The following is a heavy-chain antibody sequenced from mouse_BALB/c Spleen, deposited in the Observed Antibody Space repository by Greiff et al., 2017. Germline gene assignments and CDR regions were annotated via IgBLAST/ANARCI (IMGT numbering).Heavy chain of an antibody. D-gene: IGHD1-1*01. J-gene: IGHJ4*01. CDR2: ISDGGSYT. CDR3: ARATVVSHYYAMDY. Sequence: EVKLMESGGGLVKPGGSLKLSCAASGFTFSDYYMYWVRQTPEKRLEWVATISDGGSYTYYPDSVKGRFTISRDNAKNNLYLQMSSLKSEDTAMYYCARATVVSHYYAMDYWGQGTSVTVSS. V-gene: IGHV5-4*02. CDR1: GFTFSDYY.